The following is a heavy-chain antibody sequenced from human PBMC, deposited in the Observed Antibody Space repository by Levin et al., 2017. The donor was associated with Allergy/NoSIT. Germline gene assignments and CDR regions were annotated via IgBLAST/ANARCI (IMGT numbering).Heavy chain of an antibody. D-gene: IGHD2-15*01. CDR3: AKAPANRWNYYGMDV. CDR1: GFTFSSYA. J-gene: IGHJ6*02. V-gene: IGHV3-23*01. Sequence: GESLKISCAASGFTFSSYAMSWVRQAPGKGLEWVSAISGSGGSTYYADSVKGRFTISRDNSKNTLYLQMNSLRAEDTAVYYCAKAPANRWNYYGMDVWGQGTTVTVSS. CDR2: ISGSGGST.